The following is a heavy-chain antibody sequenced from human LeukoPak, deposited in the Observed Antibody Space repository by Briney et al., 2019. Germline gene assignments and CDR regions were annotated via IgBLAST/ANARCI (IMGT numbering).Heavy chain of an antibody. CDR2: IYPGDSDT. D-gene: IGHD2-2*02. V-gene: IGHV5-51*01. CDR3: AIGGDSSTSCYRCFNY. J-gene: IGHJ4*02. Sequence: GESLKISCKGSGYSFTNYWIGWVRQMPGKVLEWVGIIYPGDSDTRYSPSLQGQVTISADKSISTAYLQWSSLKASDTAMYFCAIGGDSSTSCYRCFNYWGQGTLVTVSS. CDR1: GYSFTNYW.